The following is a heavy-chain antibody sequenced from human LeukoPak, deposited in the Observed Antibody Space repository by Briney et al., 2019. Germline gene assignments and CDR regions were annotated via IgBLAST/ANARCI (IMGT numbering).Heavy chain of an antibody. D-gene: IGHD6-19*01. Sequence: ASVKVSCKASGGTFSSYAISWVRQAPGQGLEWMGRIIPILGIANYAQKFQGRVTITADKSTSTAYMELSSLRSEDTAVYYCVRDPSAVADGFDPWGQGTLVTVSS. J-gene: IGHJ5*02. CDR1: GGTFSSYA. V-gene: IGHV1-69*04. CDR3: VRDPSAVADGFDP. CDR2: IIPILGIA.